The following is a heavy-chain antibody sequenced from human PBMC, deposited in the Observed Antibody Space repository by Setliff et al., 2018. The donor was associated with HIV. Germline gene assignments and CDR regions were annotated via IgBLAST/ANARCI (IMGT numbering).Heavy chain of an antibody. V-gene: IGHV4-59*11. D-gene: IGHD5-12*01. CDR3: ARDPFMATIRYAFDI. J-gene: IGHJ3*02. CDR1: GGSISRHN. CDR2: IYSTGST. Sequence: SETLSLTCSVSGGSISRHNWSWIRQPPGTGLEWVGYIYSTGSTNYNPSLKSRVTISVDKSKNQFSLKVNSVTAADTAVYYCARDPFMATIRYAFDIWGQGTMVTVSS.